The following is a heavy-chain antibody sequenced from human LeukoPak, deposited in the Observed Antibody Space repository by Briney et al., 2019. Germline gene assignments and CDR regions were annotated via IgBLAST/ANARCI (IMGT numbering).Heavy chain of an antibody. CDR1: GFTFSGYA. J-gene: IGHJ4*02. CDR2: ISYDGSNK. CDR3: ARERYSSSWYAGGSFDY. V-gene: IGHV3-30-3*01. D-gene: IGHD6-13*01. Sequence: GRSLRLSCAASGFTFSGYAMHWVRQAPGKGLEWVAVISYDGSNKYYADSVKGRFTISRDNSKNTLYLQMNSLRAEDTAVYYCARERYSSSWYAGGSFDYWGQGTLVTVSS.